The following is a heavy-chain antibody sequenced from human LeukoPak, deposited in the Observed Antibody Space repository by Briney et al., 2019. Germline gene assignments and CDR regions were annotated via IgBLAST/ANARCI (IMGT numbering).Heavy chain of an antibody. CDR3: ARDYVYGDYVRFDP. CDR1: GYTFTSYA. V-gene: IGHV7-4-1*01. CDR2: INTNTGNP. J-gene: IGHJ5*02. Sequence: ASVKVSRKASGYTFTSYAMNWVRQAPGQGLEWMGWINTNTGNPTYAQGFTGRFVFSLDTSVSTAYLQICSLKAEDTAVYYCARDYVYGDYVRFDPWGQGTLVTVSS. D-gene: IGHD4-17*01.